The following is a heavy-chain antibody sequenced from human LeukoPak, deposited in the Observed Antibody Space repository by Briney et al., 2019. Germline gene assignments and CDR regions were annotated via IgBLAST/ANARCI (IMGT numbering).Heavy chain of an antibody. V-gene: IGHV1-18*01. Sequence: ASVKVSCKASGYTFTSYGISWVRQAPGQGLEWMGWISAYNGNTNYAQKFQGRVTMTEDTSTDTAYMELSSLRSEDTAVYYCATRALHDWYFDLWGRGTLVTVSS. CDR2: ISAYNGNT. D-gene: IGHD1-26*01. CDR1: GYTFTSYG. J-gene: IGHJ2*01. CDR3: ATRALHDWYFDL.